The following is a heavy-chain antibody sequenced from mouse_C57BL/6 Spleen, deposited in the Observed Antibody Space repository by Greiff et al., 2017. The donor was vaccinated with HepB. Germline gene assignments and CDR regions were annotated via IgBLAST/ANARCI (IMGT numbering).Heavy chain of an antibody. CDR2: IYPGDGDT. Sequence: VQLQQSGAELVKPGASVKISCKASGYAFSSYWMNWVKQRPGKGLEWIGQIYPGDGDTNYTGKFQGKATLTADKSSSTAYMQLSSLTSEDSAVYFCARNYYGSSYWYFDVWGTGTTVTVSS. CDR1: GYAFSSYW. V-gene: IGHV1-80*01. D-gene: IGHD1-1*01. J-gene: IGHJ1*03. CDR3: ARNYYGSSYWYFDV.